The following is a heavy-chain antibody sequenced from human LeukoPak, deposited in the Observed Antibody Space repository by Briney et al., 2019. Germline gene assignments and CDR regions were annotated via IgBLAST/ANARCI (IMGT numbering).Heavy chain of an antibody. D-gene: IGHD4-11*01. V-gene: IGHV4-34*01. CDR2: INHSGST. CDR3: ARVGYSNYGDWFDP. Sequence: PSETLSLTCAVYGGSFSGYYWSWIRQPPGKGLEWIGEINHSGSTDYNPSLKSRVTISVDTSKNQFSLKLSSVTAADTAVYYCARVGYSNYGDWFDPWGQGTLLTVSS. J-gene: IGHJ5*02. CDR1: GGSFSGYY.